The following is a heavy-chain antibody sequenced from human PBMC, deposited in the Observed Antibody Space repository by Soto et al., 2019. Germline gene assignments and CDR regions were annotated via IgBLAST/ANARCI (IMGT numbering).Heavy chain of an antibody. CDR3: ARGKGPRRGYGDYGYDY. CDR2: ISGFNGNT. V-gene: IGHV1-18*04. Sequence: ASVKVSCKASGYTFTNYGISWVRQAPGQGPEWMGWISGFNGNTKYARKVQGRVTLTTDTSATTAYMELRGLRSDDTAVYYCARGKGPRRGYGDYGYDYWGQGTLVTVSS. D-gene: IGHD4-17*01. CDR1: GYTFTNYG. J-gene: IGHJ4*02.